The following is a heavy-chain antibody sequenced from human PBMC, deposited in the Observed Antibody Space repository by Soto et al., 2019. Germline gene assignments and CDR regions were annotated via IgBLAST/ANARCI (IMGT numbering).Heavy chain of an antibody. CDR3: ARDLGAGGDFDWLLHSYFDY. CDR2: ISAYNGNT. J-gene: IGHJ4*02. D-gene: IGHD3-9*01. CDR1: GYSFTIDG. Sequence: VASVKVSCKASGYSFTIDGISWVRQAPGQGLEWMGWISAYNGNTNYAQKLQGRVTMTTDTSTSTAYMELRSLRSDDTAVYYCARDLGAGGDFDWLLHSYFDYWGQGTLVTVSS. V-gene: IGHV1-18*01.